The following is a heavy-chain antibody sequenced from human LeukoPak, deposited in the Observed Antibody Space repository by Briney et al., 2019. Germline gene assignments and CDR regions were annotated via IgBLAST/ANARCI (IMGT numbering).Heavy chain of an antibody. CDR1: GYTLTELS. Sequence: ASVSVSCKVSGYTLTELSMHWVPQAPGKGLEWMGGFDPEDGETTYTQKFQARVTMTEDTSTDTAYMELSSLRSEDTAVYYCATSFWSGYPSNWFDHWGQGTLVTVSS. J-gene: IGHJ5*02. CDR2: FDPEDGET. D-gene: IGHD3-3*01. V-gene: IGHV1-24*01. CDR3: ATSFWSGYPSNWFDH.